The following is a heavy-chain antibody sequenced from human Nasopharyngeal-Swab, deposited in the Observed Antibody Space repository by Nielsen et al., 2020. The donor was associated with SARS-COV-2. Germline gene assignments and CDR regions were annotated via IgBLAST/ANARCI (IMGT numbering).Heavy chain of an antibody. D-gene: IGHD3-22*01. Sequence: LSLTCAASGFTFSSYAMSWVRQAPGKGLEWVSAISGSGGSTYYADSVKGRFTIPRDNSKNTLYLQMNSLRAEDTAVYYCAKDRGIVVVIGFDYWGQGTLVTVSS. CDR3: AKDRGIVVVIGFDY. J-gene: IGHJ4*02. CDR1: GFTFSSYA. V-gene: IGHV3-23*01. CDR2: ISGSGGST.